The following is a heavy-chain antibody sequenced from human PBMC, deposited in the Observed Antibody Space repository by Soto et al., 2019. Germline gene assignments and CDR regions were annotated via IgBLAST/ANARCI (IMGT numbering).Heavy chain of an antibody. CDR3: ARNARRVGMDV. V-gene: IGHV1-3*01. CDR2: INAGNGNT. J-gene: IGHJ6*02. Sequence: QVQLVQSGAEVKKPGASVKVSCKASGYTFTSYAMHWVRQAPGQRLEWMGWINAGNGNTKYSQKFQGRVTITRNTSASTAYMELSSLRSEDTAVYYCARNARRVGMDVWGQGTTVTVSS. CDR1: GYTFTSYA.